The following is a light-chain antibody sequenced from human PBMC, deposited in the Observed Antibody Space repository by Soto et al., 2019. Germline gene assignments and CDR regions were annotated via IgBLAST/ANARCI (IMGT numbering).Light chain of an antibody. J-gene: IGLJ2*01. V-gene: IGLV2-8*01. CDR3: SSHAGSTI. CDR1: SSDVGGYDF. CDR2: EVT. Sequence: QSALTQPPSASGSPGQSVTISCTGTSSDVGGYDFVSWYQQHPGKAPKLVIYEVTRRPSGVPDRFSASKSGNTASLTVSGLHAEDEAVYYCSSHAGSTIFGGGTKLTVL.